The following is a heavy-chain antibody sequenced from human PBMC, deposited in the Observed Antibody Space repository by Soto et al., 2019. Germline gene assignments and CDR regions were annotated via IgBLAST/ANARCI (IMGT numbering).Heavy chain of an antibody. V-gene: IGHV4-59*01. CDR1: GGSISSYY. Sequence: QVQLQESGPGLVKPSETLSLNCTVSGGSISSYYWSWIRQSPGKGLEWIGYIYYSGSTNYNPSLKSRVTISVDTSKNQFSLELSSVTAADTAVYFCARGSSGWPPRLDYWCQGTLVTVSS. J-gene: IGHJ4*02. D-gene: IGHD6-19*01. CDR2: IYYSGST. CDR3: ARGSSGWPPRLDY.